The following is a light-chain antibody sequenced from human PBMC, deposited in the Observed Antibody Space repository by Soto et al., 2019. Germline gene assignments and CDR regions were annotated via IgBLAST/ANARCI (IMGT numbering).Light chain of an antibody. V-gene: IGKV4-1*01. Sequence: DIVMTQSPDSLAVSLGERATINCKSSQSVLYSANNKNYLAWYQQKPGQPPKVLIYWASTRESGVPDRFSGSSSGTDFTLTISSLQAEDVAVYYCQQYFLSPLTFGGGTSVEI. CDR2: WAS. CDR1: QSVLYSANNKNY. J-gene: IGKJ4*01. CDR3: QQYFLSPLT.